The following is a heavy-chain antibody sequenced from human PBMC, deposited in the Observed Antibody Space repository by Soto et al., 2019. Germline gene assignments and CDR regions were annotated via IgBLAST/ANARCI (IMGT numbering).Heavy chain of an antibody. J-gene: IGHJ6*02. D-gene: IGHD3-16*01. CDR1: GYIFVNYG. V-gene: IGHV1-18*01. Sequence: QVQLVQSGDEVKKPGASVKVSCKASGYIFVNYGIAWVRQAPGQGLEWMGWISPYTGNTHSATKVQGRLTMTTDTSTITAYMDLGSLTSDDTAVYYCVMGDNYVTPTPQEVGGQGTTVTVSS. CDR2: ISPYTGNT. CDR3: VMGDNYVTPTPQEV.